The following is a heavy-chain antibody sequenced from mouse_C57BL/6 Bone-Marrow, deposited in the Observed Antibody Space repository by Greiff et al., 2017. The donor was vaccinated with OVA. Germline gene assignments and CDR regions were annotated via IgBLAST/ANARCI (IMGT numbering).Heavy chain of an antibody. D-gene: IGHD1-1*01. CDR1: GYAFSSSW. CDR3: ARKPYGSRILFDY. CDR2: IYPGDGDT. Sequence: VQLQQSGPELVKPGASVKISCKASGYAFSSSWMNWVKQRPGKGLEWIGRIYPGDGDTNYNGKFKGKATLTADKSSSTAYMQLSSLTSEDSAVYFCARKPYGSRILFDYWGQGTTLTVSS. J-gene: IGHJ2*01. V-gene: IGHV1-82*01.